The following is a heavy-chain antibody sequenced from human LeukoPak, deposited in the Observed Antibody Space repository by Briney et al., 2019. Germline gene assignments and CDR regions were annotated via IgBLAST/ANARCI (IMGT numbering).Heavy chain of an antibody. J-gene: IGHJ4*02. V-gene: IGHV3-21*01. CDR3: ARDSHSCGYLDY. CDR1: GFTFSSYS. D-gene: IGHD5-18*01. Sequence: GGSLRLSCAASGFTFSSYSMNWVRQAPGKGLEWVSSISSSSSYRYYADSVKGRFTISRDNAKNSLYLQMNSLRAEDTAVYYCARDSHSCGYLDYWGQGTLVTVSS. CDR2: ISSSSSYR.